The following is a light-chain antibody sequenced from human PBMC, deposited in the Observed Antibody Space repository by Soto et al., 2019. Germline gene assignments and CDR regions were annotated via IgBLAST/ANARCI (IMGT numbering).Light chain of an antibody. J-gene: IGKJ1*01. CDR2: DAS. CDR1: QNINTW. CDR3: QQSYSTPPWT. V-gene: IGKV1-39*01. Sequence: DIQMTQSPSTLSASVGDRITITCRASQNINTWLAWYQQKPGRAPKVLIYDASSLESGVPSRFSGSGSGTDFTLTISSLQPEDFATYFCQQSYSTPPWTFGQGTKVDIK.